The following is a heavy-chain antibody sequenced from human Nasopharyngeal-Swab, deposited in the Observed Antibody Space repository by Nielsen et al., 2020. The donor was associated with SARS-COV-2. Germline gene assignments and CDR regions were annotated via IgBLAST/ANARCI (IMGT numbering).Heavy chain of an antibody. Sequence: ASVKVSCKASGYTFTGYYMHWVRQAPGQGLEWMGWINPNSGGTNYAQKFQGRVTMTRDTSISKAYMELSRLRSDDTAVYYCARDDLTAYDAFDIWGQGTMVTVSS. V-gene: IGHV1-2*02. J-gene: IGHJ3*02. D-gene: IGHD7-27*01. CDR3: ARDDLTAYDAFDI. CDR1: GYTFTGYY. CDR2: INPNSGGT.